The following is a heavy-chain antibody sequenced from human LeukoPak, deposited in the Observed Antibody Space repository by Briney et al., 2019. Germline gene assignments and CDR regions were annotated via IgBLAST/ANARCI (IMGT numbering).Heavy chain of an antibody. D-gene: IGHD1-26*01. J-gene: IGHJ4*02. V-gene: IGHV5-51*01. CDR3: ARRGGSLKYFDY. CDR1: GYSFTSYW. Sequence: ESLNISCKGSGYSFTSYWIGWVRQMPGKGLEWMGIIYPDDSETRYSPSFQGQVTISVDKSINTAYLELSSLKASDTAMYYCARRGGSLKYFDYWGQGTLVAVCS. CDR2: IYPDDSET.